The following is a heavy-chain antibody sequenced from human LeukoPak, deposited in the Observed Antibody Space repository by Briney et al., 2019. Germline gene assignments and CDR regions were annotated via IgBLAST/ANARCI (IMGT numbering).Heavy chain of an antibody. J-gene: IGHJ4*02. D-gene: IGHD2-15*01. CDR3: ARDGVVVAASDDY. CDR2: IYYSGST. Sequence: PSETLSLTCTVSGGSISSGDYYWSWIRQPPGKGLEWIGYIYYSGSTYYNPSLKSRVTISVDTSKNQFSLKLSFVTAADTAVYYCARDGVVVAASDDYWGQGTLVTVSS. V-gene: IGHV4-30-4*08. CDR1: GGSISSGDYY.